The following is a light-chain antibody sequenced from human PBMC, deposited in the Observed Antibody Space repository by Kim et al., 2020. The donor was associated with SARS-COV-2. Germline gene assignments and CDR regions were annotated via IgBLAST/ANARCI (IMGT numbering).Light chain of an antibody. CDR2: GTS. CDR3: QQYGTPYT. J-gene: IGKJ2*01. V-gene: IGKV3-20*01. Sequence: EILLTQSPGTLSLSPGERATLSCRASQTVSSTYLAWYQQKPGQTPRLLIYGTSSRAAGIPDRFSGSGSGTDFTLSITRLEPEDSALYYCQQYGTPYTFGQGTKLEI. CDR1: QTVSSTY.